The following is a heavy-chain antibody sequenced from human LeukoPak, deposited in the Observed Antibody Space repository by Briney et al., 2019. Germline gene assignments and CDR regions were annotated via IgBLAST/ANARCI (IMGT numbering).Heavy chain of an antibody. D-gene: IGHD3-10*01. V-gene: IGHV4-30-4*01. J-gene: IGHJ5*02. CDR3: ARAATMVRGGVHNWFDP. CDR2: IYYSGST. Sequence: SETLSLTCTVSGGSISSGDYYWSWIRQPPGKGLEWIWYIYYSGSTYYNPSLKSRVTISVDTSKNQFSLKLSSVTAAETAVYYCARAATMVRGGVHNWFDPWGQGTLVTVPS. CDR1: GGSISSGDYY.